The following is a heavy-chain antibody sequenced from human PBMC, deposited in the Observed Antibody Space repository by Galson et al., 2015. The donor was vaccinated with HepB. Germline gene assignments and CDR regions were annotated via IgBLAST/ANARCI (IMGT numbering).Heavy chain of an antibody. CDR2: INPVLDMT. J-gene: IGHJ1*01. D-gene: IGHD5-12*01. CDR3: ARGGGYDSAAPGY. V-gene: IGHV1-69*02. Sequence: SVKVSCKASGGTFNIHTFHWVRQAPGQGLEWMGSINPVLDMTNYAQQFQGRVTITADTSESTAYMEMSSLRSEDTALYYCARGGGYDSAAPGYWGQGTLVIVSS. CDR1: GGTFNIHT.